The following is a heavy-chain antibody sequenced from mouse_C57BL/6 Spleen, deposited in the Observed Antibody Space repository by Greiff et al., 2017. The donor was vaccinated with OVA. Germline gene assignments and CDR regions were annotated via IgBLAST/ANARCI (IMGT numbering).Heavy chain of an antibody. CDR2: INPSNGGT. CDR3: ARSPYYYSSPPRSFDV. D-gene: IGHD1-1*01. Sequence: QVQLQQPGTELVKPGASVKLSCKASGYTFTSYWMHWVKQRPGQGLEWIGNINPSNGGTNYNEKFKSKATLTVDKSSSTAYIQLSSLTSEASAVYYCARSPYYYSSPPRSFDVWGTGTTLTVSS. V-gene: IGHV1-53*01. CDR1: GYTFTSYW. J-gene: IGHJ1*03.